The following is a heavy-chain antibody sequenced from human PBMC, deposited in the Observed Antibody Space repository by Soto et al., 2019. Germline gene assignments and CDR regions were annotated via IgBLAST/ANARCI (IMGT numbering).Heavy chain of an antibody. CDR1: GASISSAGYS. CDR2: IHPSGRT. CDR3: AREGGYSCDF. V-gene: IGHV4-30-2*01. J-gene: IGHJ4*02. D-gene: IGHD5-18*01. Sequence: QLQLQQSGSGLVKPSQTLSLTCTVSGASISSAGYSWSWIRQPPGKGLEWIGYIHPSGRTYYYPSLKSQVTIAGDRSKNQFSLKLSSVTAADTAVYYGAREGGYSCDFWGQGTRVTVSS.